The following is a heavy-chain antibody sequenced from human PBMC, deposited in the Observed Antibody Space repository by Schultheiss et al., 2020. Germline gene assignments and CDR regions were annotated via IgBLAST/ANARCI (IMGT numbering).Heavy chain of an antibody. Sequence: SETLSLTCTVSGGSMSSYFWSWIRQPPGKGLEWIGEINHSGSTNYNPSLKSRVTISVDTSKNQFSLKLSSVTAADTAVYYCARQPDWGYSYGLGRRRSWFDPWGQGTLVTVSS. D-gene: IGHD5-18*01. CDR3: ARQPDWGYSYGLGRRRSWFDP. V-gene: IGHV4-34*01. CDR2: INHSGST. CDR1: GGSMSSYF. J-gene: IGHJ5*02.